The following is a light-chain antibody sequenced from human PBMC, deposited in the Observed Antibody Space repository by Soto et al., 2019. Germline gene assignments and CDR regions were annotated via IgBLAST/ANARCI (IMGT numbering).Light chain of an antibody. Sequence: VLTQPPSASGPPGQRVTISCSGSSSNIGSNYVYWYQQLPGTAPKLLIYRNNQRPSGVPDRFSGSKSGTSASLAISGLRSEDEADYYCAAWDDSLSGHVVFGGGTKLTVL. J-gene: IGLJ2*01. CDR2: RNN. CDR1: SSNIGSNY. V-gene: IGLV1-47*01. CDR3: AAWDDSLSGHVV.